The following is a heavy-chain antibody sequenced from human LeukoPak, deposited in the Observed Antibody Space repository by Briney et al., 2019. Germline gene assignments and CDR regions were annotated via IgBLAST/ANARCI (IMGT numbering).Heavy chain of an antibody. D-gene: IGHD3-10*01. J-gene: IGHJ4*02. Sequence: SGGSLRLSCAASGFTFSRYEMNWVRQAPGKGLEWLSYIDNGGNTIYTADSVKGRFTISRDDAKNSLYLQMNNLRVEDTAVYYCAREGEGRFGEPIDYWGQGTLVTVSS. CDR1: GFTFSRYE. V-gene: IGHV3-48*03. CDR2: IDNGGNTI. CDR3: AREGEGRFGEPIDY.